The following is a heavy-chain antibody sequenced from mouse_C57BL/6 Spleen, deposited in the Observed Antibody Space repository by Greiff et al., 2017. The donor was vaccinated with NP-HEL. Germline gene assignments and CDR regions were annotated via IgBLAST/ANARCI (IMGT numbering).Heavy chain of an antibody. D-gene: IGHD2-5*01. CDR1: GFTFSSYT. Sequence: EVMLVESGGGLVKPGGSLKLSCAASGFTFSSYTMSWVRQTPEQRLEWVGTISGGGGNTYYPDSVKGRFTISRDNAKNTLYLQMSSLRSEDTALYYCARQDYSNLAWFAYWGQGTLVTVSA. V-gene: IGHV5-9*01. CDR3: ARQDYSNLAWFAY. J-gene: IGHJ3*01. CDR2: ISGGGGNT.